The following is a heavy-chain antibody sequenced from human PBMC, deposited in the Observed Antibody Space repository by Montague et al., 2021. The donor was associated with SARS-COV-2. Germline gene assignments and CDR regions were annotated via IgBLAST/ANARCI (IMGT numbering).Heavy chain of an antibody. J-gene: IGHJ6*02. CDR1: GFTFSSYA. V-gene: IGHV3-30*04. Sequence: SLRLSCAASGFTFSSYAMHWVRQAPGKGLEWVAVISYDGSNKYYADSVKGRFTISRDNSKNTLYLQMNSLRAEDTAVYYCARDCSRGSDISLGWGYGMDVWGQGTTVTVSS. D-gene: IGHD2-15*01. CDR2: ISYDGSNK. CDR3: ARDCSRGSDISLGWGYGMDV.